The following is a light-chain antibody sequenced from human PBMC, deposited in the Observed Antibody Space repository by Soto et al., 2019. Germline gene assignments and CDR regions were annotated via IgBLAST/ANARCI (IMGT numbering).Light chain of an antibody. CDR3: QHCHILPWT. CDR1: QDITNH. Sequence: DLQMTQSPSSLSASVGDRVTITCQASQDITNHLHWYQQKPGKAPKLLIYDASNLETGVPSRFSGSGFGTDFTFIIYNLQREDFATYFCQHCHILPWTFGQGTKVEIK. V-gene: IGKV1-33*01. CDR2: DAS. J-gene: IGKJ1*01.